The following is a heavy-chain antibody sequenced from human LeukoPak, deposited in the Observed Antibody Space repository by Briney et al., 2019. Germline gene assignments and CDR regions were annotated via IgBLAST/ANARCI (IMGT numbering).Heavy chain of an antibody. CDR2: IYYSGST. J-gene: IGHJ4*02. Sequence: SETLSLTCTVSGGSMSSYYWSWIRQPPGKGLEWIGYIYYSGSTNYNPSLKSRVTISVDTSKNQFSLKLSSVTAADTAVYYCARAVRYYYDSSGYYGEVTLFDYWGQGTLVTVSS. CDR3: ARAVRYYYDSSGYYGEVTLFDY. V-gene: IGHV4-59*01. D-gene: IGHD3-22*01. CDR1: GGSMSSYY.